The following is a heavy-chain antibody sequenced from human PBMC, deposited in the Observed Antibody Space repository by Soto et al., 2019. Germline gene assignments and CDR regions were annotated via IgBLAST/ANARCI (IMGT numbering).Heavy chain of an antibody. CDR3: AREVERGYSYGSLEY. V-gene: IGHV1-24*01. J-gene: IGHJ4*02. CDR2: FDPEDGET. Sequence: ASVKVSCKVSGYTLTELSMHWVQQAPGKGLERMGGFDPEDGETIYAQKFQGRVTMTRDTSTSTVYMDLSSLRSEYTAVYYCAREVERGYSYGSLEYWGQGTLVTVSS. CDR1: GYTLTELS. D-gene: IGHD5-18*01.